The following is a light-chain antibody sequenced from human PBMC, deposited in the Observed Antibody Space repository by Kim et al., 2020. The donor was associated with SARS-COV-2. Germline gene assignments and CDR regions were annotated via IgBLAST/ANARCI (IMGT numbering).Light chain of an antibody. J-gene: IGKJ4*01. CDR1: QGISSV. V-gene: IGKV1-13*02. CDR3: QQFNTYPL. CDR2: DAS. Sequence: ANQLTQSPSSLSASVGDRVTITCRASQGISSVLAWYQQKPGKAPKLLIYDASDLESGVPSRFSGSESGTDFTLTISSLQPEDFATYYCQQFNTYPLFGGGTKVDIK.